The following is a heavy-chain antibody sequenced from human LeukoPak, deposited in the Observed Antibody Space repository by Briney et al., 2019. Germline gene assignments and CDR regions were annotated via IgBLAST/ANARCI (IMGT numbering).Heavy chain of an antibody. CDR3: ARDGIVGATHFDY. CDR1: GGSISSGGYY. V-gene: IGHV4-30-2*01. CDR2: IYHSGST. D-gene: IGHD1-26*01. J-gene: IGHJ4*02. Sequence: SETLSLTCTVSGGSISSGGYYWSWIRQPPGKGLEWIGYIYHSGSTYYNPSLKSRVTISVDRSKNQFSLKLSSVTAADTAVYYCARDGIVGATHFDYWGQGTLVTVSS.